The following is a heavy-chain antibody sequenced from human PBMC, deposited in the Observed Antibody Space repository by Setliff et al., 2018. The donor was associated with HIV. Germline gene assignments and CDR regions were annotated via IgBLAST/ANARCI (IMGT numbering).Heavy chain of an antibody. D-gene: IGHD3-10*01. Sequence: TSETLSLTCSVSGRSIDDSYWSWIRQSPGKGLEWIGFIKTSGRTNYKPSLKSRVTISLDTSKNQFSLRLRSVTAVDTAVYYCARSALWFGEADWYFDLWGRGTLVTVSS. CDR2: IKTSGRT. J-gene: IGHJ2*01. V-gene: IGHV4-4*09. CDR3: ARSALWFGEADWYFDL. CDR1: GRSIDDSY.